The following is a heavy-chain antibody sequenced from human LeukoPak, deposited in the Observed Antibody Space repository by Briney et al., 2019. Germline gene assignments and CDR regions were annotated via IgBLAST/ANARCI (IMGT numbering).Heavy chain of an antibody. D-gene: IGHD1-26*01. V-gene: IGHV3-53*01. Sequence: GGSLRLSCTVSGFTVSSNSMSWVRQAPGKGLEWVSFIYSDNTHYSDSVKGRFTISRDNSKNTLYLQMNSLRAEDTAVYYCARGTWVGAITMDYWGQGTLVTVSS. CDR1: GFTVSSNS. CDR2: IYSDNT. CDR3: ARGTWVGAITMDY. J-gene: IGHJ4*02.